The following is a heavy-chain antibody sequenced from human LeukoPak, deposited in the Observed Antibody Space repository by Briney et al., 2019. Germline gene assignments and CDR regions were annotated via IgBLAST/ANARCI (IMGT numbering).Heavy chain of an antibody. J-gene: IGHJ5*02. CDR3: ARVGWTQLKFVFDP. Sequence: SETLSLTCAVSGDSISTNVYYWGWIRQPPGKGLEWIGSIYYSGHTYYNDSLKSRVTLSIDRSNNQFSLRLNFVTPGDTAMYYCARVGWTQLKFVFDPWGLGTVVSVSS. D-gene: IGHD1-1*01. V-gene: IGHV4-39*07. CDR2: IYYSGHT. CDR1: GDSISTNVYY.